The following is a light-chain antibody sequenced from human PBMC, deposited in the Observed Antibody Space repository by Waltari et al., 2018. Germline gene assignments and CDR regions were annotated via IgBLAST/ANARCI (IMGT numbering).Light chain of an antibody. J-gene: IGKJ1*01. Sequence: IVLNQSQHAPAVSVCESASINCQSCQSVLYSSNNKNYLAWYQQKPGQPPKLLIYWASTRESGVPDRFSGSGSGTDFTLTISSLQAEDVAVYYCQQYYSTPPTFGQGTKVEIK. CDR1: QSVLYSSNNKNY. V-gene: IGKV4-1*01. CDR3: QQYYSTPPT. CDR2: WAS.